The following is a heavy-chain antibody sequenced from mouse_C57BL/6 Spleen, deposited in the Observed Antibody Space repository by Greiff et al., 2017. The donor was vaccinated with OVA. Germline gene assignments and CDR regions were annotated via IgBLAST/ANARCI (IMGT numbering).Heavy chain of an antibody. CDR3: ARQGAPSWYFDV. V-gene: IGHV1-26*01. J-gene: IGHJ1*03. Sequence: EVQLQQSGPELVKPGASVKISCKASGYTFTDYYMNWVKQSHGKSLEWIGDINPNNGGTSYNQKFKGKATLTVDKSSSTAYMGLRSLTSEDSAVYYCARQGAPSWYFDVWGTGTTVTVSS. CDR2: INPNNGGT. D-gene: IGHD1-3*01. CDR1: GYTFTDYY.